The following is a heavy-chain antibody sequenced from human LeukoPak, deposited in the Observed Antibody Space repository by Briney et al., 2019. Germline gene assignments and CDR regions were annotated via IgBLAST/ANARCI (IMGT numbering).Heavy chain of an antibody. CDR3: ATIEMTTGN. V-gene: IGHV1-8*01. Sequence: ASVKVSCKASGDTFTNYDINWVRQATGQGLEWMGWMNPNNGNTGYAQKFQGRVTMTRNTSISTAYMELSSLRSEDTAVYYCATIEMTTGNWGQGTLVTVSS. J-gene: IGHJ4*02. CDR1: GDTFTNYD. D-gene: IGHD5-24*01. CDR2: MNPNNGNT.